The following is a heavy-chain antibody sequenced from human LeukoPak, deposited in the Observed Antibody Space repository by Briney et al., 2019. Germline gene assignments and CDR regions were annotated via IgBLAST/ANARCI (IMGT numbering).Heavy chain of an antibody. Sequence: PSETLSLTCGVSGGSVTSTNWRTWVRQPPGKGLEWIGEVHLDGRTNYNPSLKSRLTMSVDLSENHVSLKLTSVTAADTAVYYCAREGGFYRPLDYWGQGTLVTVSS. D-gene: IGHD3-3*01. CDR2: VHLDGRT. J-gene: IGHJ4*02. CDR3: AREGGFYRPLDY. CDR1: GGSVTSTNW. V-gene: IGHV4-4*02.